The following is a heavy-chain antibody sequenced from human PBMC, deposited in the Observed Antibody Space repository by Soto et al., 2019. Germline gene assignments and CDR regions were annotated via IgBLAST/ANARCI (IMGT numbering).Heavy chain of an antibody. V-gene: IGHV4-59*01. D-gene: IGHD3-22*01. CDR2: IYYSGST. CDR3: ARSYYYDSSGYYGGDDAFDI. CDR1: GGSISSYY. Sequence: SETLSLTCTVSGGSISSYYWSWIRQPPGKGLEWIGYIYYSGSTNYNPSLKSRVTISVDTSKNQFSPKLSSVTAADTAVYYCARSYYYDSSGYYGGDDAFDIWGQGTMVTVSS. J-gene: IGHJ3*02.